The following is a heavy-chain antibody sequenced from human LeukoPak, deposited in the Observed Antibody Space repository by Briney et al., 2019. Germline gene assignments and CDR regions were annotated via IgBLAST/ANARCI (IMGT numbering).Heavy chain of an antibody. CDR1: GYTFTGYY. V-gene: IGHV1-18*04. CDR3: ARAKWFGELFPPEYFQH. J-gene: IGHJ1*01. CDR2: ISAYNGNT. Sequence: ASVKVSCKASGYTFTGYYMHWVRQAPGQGLEWMGWISAYNGNTNYAQKLQGRATMTTDTSTSTAYMELRSLRSDDTAVYYCARAKWFGELFPPEYFQHWGQGTLVTVSS. D-gene: IGHD3-10*01.